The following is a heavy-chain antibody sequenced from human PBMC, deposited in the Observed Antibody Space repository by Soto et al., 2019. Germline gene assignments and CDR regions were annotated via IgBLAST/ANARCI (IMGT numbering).Heavy chain of an antibody. Sequence: SETLSLTCSVSGCSFDSEVYSWSWVRQRPGKGLEWLGYIFYTGGTSYSPSFRGRLTMSVDTSKNQFSLSLTSVTGADTAVYYCARASGYSSNWYYRNFGWWGQGTLVTVSS. J-gene: IGHJ4*02. D-gene: IGHD6-13*01. CDR1: GCSFDSEVYS. V-gene: IGHV4-31*03. CDR3: ARASGYSSNWYYRNFGW. CDR2: IFYTGGT.